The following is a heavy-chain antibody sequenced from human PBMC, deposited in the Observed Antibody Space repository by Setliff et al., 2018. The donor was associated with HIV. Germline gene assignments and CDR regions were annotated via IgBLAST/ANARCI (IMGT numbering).Heavy chain of an antibody. D-gene: IGHD3-9*01. V-gene: IGHV4-59*11. CDR2: IYHSGRT. J-gene: IGHJ3*02. Sequence: PSETLSLTCTVSGGSISSLYWTWIRQAPGKGLEWIGYIYHSGRTNYNPSLKSRVTISLETSKNQFSLKLRSVAAADTAVYYCARAPDWVAFDIWGQGTMVTVSS. CDR3: ARAPDWVAFDI. CDR1: GGSISSLY.